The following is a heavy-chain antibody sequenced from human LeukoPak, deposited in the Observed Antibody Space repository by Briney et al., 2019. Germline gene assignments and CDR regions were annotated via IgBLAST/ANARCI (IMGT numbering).Heavy chain of an antibody. CDR2: IYYSGSI. J-gene: IGHJ4*02. V-gene: IGHV4-31*03. CDR1: GGSISSGGYY. D-gene: IGHD3-10*01. Sequence: SQTLSLTCTVSGGSISSGGYYWSWIRQHPGKGLGWIGYIYYSGSIYYNPSLKSRVTISVDTSKNQFSLKLSSVTAADTAVYYCARIPVKNYYGSGSYQNWGQGTLVTVSS. CDR3: ARIPVKNYYGSGSYQN.